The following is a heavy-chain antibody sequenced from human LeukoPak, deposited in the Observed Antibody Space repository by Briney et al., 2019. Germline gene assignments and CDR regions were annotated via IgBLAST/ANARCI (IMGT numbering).Heavy chain of an antibody. CDR3: ARERPTIAARSSNWFDP. J-gene: IGHJ5*02. D-gene: IGHD6-6*01. Sequence: ASVKVSCKASGYTFTSYGIIWVRQAPGQGLEWMGWISANNGNTNYAQNLQGRVTMTTDTSTSTVYMELSSLRSEDTAVYYCARERPTIAARSSNWFDPWGQGTLVTVSS. CDR2: ISANNGNT. V-gene: IGHV1-18*01. CDR1: GYTFTSYG.